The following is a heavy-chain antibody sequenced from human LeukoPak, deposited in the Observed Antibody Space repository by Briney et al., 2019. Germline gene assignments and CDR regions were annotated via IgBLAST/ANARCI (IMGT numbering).Heavy chain of an antibody. J-gene: IGHJ4*02. D-gene: IGHD6-13*01. CDR1: GGSIGSDNW. Sequence: PSETLSLTCAVSGGSIGSDNWWTWVRQPPGKGLEWIGEIYHSGSTNYNPSLKSRVTISVDKSKNQFSLKLSSVTAADTAVYYCASWGRAFDYWGQGTLVTVSS. CDR3: ASWGRAFDY. CDR2: IYHSGST. V-gene: IGHV4-4*02.